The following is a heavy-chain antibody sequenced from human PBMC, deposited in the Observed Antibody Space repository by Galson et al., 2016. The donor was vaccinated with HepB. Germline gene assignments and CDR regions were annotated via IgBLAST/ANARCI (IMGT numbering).Heavy chain of an antibody. CDR2: ISDSGANT. V-gene: IGHV3-23*01. D-gene: IGHD4-23*01. CDR1: GFTFSAYA. CDR3: VADHGGLDCFDF. Sequence: RLSCAASGFTFSAYAMAWARQAPGKGLEWVSGISDSGANTYYADSVRGRFSISRDDSKSTLYLQMTNLRVEDTALYYCVADHGGLDCFDFWGRWTMVTVSS. J-gene: IGHJ3*01.